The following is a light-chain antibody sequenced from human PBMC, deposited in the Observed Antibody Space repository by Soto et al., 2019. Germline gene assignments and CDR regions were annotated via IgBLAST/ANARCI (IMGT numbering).Light chain of an antibody. CDR3: QKYNSAPHT. J-gene: IGKJ2*01. CDR1: QDITNY. CDR2: AAS. V-gene: IGKV1-27*01. Sequence: DIQMTQSPSSLSASVGDRVTITCRASQDITNYLAWYQQKPGQVPKLLIYAASTLQAGVPSRFSGTGSGTDFNLTISSLQPEDVATYYCQKYNSAPHTFGQGTKLESK.